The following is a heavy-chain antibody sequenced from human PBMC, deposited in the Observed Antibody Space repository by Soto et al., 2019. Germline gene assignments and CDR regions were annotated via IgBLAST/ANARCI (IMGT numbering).Heavy chain of an antibody. V-gene: IGHV4-34*01. J-gene: IGHJ4*02. CDR3: ARVGKTYCGGDCYHYYFDY. CDR1: GGSFSGYY. CDR2: INHSGST. D-gene: IGHD2-21*02. Sequence: PSETLSLTCAVYGGSFSGYYWSWIRQPPGKGLEWIGEINHSGSTNYNPSLKSRVTISVDTSKNQSSLKLSSVTAADTAVYYCARVGKTYCGGDCYHYYFDYWGQGTLVTVSS.